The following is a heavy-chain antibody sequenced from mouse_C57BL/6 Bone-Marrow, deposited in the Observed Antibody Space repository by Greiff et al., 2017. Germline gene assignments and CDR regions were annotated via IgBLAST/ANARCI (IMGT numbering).Heavy chain of an antibody. CDR1: GFTFSDYY. Sequence: EVQRVESEGGLVQPGSSMKLSCTASGFTFSDYYMAWVRQVPEKGLEWVANIYYDGSSTYYLDSLKSRFIISIDNAKNILYLQMSSLKSEDTATYYCARDKDGYAFAYWGQGTLVTVSA. CDR3: ARDKDGYAFAY. J-gene: IGHJ3*01. CDR2: IYYDGSST. V-gene: IGHV5-16*01. D-gene: IGHD2-2*01.